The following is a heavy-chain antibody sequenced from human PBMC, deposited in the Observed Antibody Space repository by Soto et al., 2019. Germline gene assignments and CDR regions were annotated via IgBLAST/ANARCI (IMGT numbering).Heavy chain of an antibody. V-gene: IGHV3-23*01. CDR1: GFPFSSYA. CDR2: ISGSGGRT. Sequence: GSLRLSCVASGFPFSSYAMSGVRQTPGKGLEWVSGISGSGGRTYYADSVKGRFTISRDNSNNTLSLQMHILRVEDTAVYFCAKGGYYSLFDIWGQGTMVTVSS. J-gene: IGHJ3*02. CDR3: AKGGYYSLFDI. D-gene: IGHD3-16*01.